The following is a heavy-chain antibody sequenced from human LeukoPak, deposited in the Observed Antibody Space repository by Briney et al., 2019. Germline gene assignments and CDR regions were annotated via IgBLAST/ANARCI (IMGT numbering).Heavy chain of an antibody. Sequence: ASVKVSCKASGGTFSSYAISWVRQAPGQGLEWMGRIIPILGIANYAQKFQGRVTITADKSTSTAYMELSSLRSEDTAVYYCARDLRYFDWLSPNWFDPWGRGTLVTVSS. CDR2: IIPILGIA. V-gene: IGHV1-69*04. CDR1: GGTFSSYA. CDR3: ARDLRYFDWLSPNWFDP. D-gene: IGHD3-9*01. J-gene: IGHJ5*02.